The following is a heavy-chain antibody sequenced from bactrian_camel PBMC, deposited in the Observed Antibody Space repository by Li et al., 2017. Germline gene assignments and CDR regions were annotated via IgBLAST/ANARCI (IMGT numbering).Heavy chain of an antibody. CDR1: GLTFSNYY. CDR2: IDSDGST. Sequence: HVQLVESGGGSVQAGETLRLSCTASGLTFSNYYANWVRQAPGKEREGVAAIDSDGSTSYTDSVKGRFTISQDNAKNTLYLQMNNLKTEDTAVYYCAGDPVGLVECGYWGQGTQVTVS. D-gene: IGHD1*01. J-gene: IGHJ6*01. V-gene: IGHV3S26*01. CDR3: AGDPVGLVECGY.